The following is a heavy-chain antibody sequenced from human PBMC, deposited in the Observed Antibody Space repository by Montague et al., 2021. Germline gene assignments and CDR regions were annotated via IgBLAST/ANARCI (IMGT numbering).Heavy chain of an antibody. D-gene: IGHD3-10*01. CDR1: GFTVSNNY. CDR3: ANHPGEGGY. J-gene: IGHJ4*02. CDR2: IYSGGNI. V-gene: IGHV3-53*01. Sequence: SLRLSCAVSGFTVSNNYMSWVRQAPGKDLEWVSLIYSGGNIYYAASVQGRCTISRDSSRNTLYLQMNSLRTEDTAVYYCANHPGEGGYWGQGTLVTVAS.